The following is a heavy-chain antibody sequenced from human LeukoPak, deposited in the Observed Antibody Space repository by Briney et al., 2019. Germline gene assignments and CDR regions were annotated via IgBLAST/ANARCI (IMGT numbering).Heavy chain of an antibody. CDR3: ATDGTPTYYDFWSGYCH. V-gene: IGHV1-24*01. CDR2: FDPEDGET. CDR1: GYTLTELS. Sequence: GASVKVSCKVSGYTLTELSMHWVRQAPGKGLEWMGGFDPEDGETIYAQKIQGRVTMTEDTSTDTAYMELSSLRSEDTAVDYCATDGTPTYYDFWSGYCHWGQGTLVTVSS. D-gene: IGHD3-3*01. J-gene: IGHJ4*02.